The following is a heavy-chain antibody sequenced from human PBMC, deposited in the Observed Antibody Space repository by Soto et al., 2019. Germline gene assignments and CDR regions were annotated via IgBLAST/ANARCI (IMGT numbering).Heavy chain of an antibody. CDR3: ARVPSPFDFYYAMDV. J-gene: IGHJ6*02. D-gene: IGHD3-16*01. Sequence: PSETLSLNCTVSGNSIGSGPKYWSWIGQAPGKGLEWIGYIFSSGTNYYNKSHKSRLTMSLDTSQNQFSLKLNSVTAADTAVYFCARVPSPFDFYYAMDVWGQGTTVTVSS. CDR2: IFSSGTN. CDR1: GNSIGSGPKY. V-gene: IGHV4-30-4*02.